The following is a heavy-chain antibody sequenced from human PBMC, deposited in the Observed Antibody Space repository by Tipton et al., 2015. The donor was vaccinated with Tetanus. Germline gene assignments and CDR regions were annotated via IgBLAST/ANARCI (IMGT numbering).Heavy chain of an antibody. V-gene: IGHV4-39*07. Sequence: TLSLTCTVSGGSISSSSYYWGWIRQPPGKGLEWIGSIYYSGSTYYNPSLKSRVTISVDTSKNQFSLKLSSVTAADTAVYYCARGHYYYGMDVWGQGTTVTVSS. CDR2: IYYSGST. CDR1: GGSISSSSYY. CDR3: ARGHYYYGMDV. J-gene: IGHJ6*02.